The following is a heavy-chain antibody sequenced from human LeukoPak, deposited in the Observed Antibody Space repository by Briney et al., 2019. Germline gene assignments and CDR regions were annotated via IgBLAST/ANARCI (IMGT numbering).Heavy chain of an antibody. CDR1: GFTFSSYS. J-gene: IGHJ4*02. CDR3: ARDQEVGILSLGY. Sequence: GGSLRLSCAASGFTFSSYSMNWVRQAPGKGLEWVSSISSSSSYIYYADSVKGRFTISRDNAKNSLYLQMNSLIAEDTAVYYCARDQEVGILSLGYWGQGTLVTVSS. D-gene: IGHD3-10*02. CDR2: ISSSSSYI. V-gene: IGHV3-21*01.